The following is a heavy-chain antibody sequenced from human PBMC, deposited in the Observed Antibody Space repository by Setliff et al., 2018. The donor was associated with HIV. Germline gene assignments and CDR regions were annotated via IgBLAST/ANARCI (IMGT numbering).Heavy chain of an antibody. Sequence: KPSETLSLTCSVSTDSFSNFHWSWMRQPAGKGLEWIGRIFGSGTTHYNPSLKSRVTMSIDTSKNQFSLKLNSVTAADTAVYYCARQLDYTNGRYFDYWGPGTLVTV. CDR2: IFGSGTT. CDR3: ARQLDYTNGRYFDY. J-gene: IGHJ4*02. V-gene: IGHV4-4*07. CDR1: TDSFSNFH. D-gene: IGHD4-4*01.